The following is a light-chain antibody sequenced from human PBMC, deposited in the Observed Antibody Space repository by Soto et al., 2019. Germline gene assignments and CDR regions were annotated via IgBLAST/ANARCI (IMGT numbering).Light chain of an antibody. CDR3: QSYDSSLSGLVI. CDR1: SSDVGGYNY. J-gene: IGLJ2*01. V-gene: IGLV2-14*01. CDR2: EVS. Sequence: QSALTQPASVSGSPGQSITISCTGTSSDVGGYNYVSWYQQHPGKAPKLMIYEVSNRPSGVSNRFSGSKSGNTASLTISGLQAEDEADYYCQSYDSSLSGLVIFGGGTKLTVL.